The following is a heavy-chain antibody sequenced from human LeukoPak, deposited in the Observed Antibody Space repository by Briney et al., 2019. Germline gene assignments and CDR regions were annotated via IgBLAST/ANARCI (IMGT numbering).Heavy chain of an antibody. V-gene: IGHV4-34*01. D-gene: IGHD3-16*02. CDR2: INHSGST. Sequence: SETLSLTCAVYGGSLSGYYRSWIRQPPGKGLEWIGEINHSGSTNYNPSLKSRVTISVDTSKNQFSLKLSSVTAADTAVYYCARVAYDYVWGSYRPRNYYFDYWGQGTLVTVSS. CDR1: GGSLSGYY. J-gene: IGHJ4*02. CDR3: ARVAYDYVWGSYRPRNYYFDY.